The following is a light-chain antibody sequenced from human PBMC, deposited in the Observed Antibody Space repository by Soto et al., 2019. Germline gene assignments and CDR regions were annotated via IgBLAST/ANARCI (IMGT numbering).Light chain of an antibody. Sequence: EVMLTQSPVTLSLSPGERATLSCRASQSFRGLLAWYQQKPGQAPRLLIYGASNRATGIPDRFSGSGSGTDFTLTISRLEPEDFAVYYCQQYGSSGTFGQGTKVDIK. CDR1: QSFRGL. CDR3: QQYGSSGT. J-gene: IGKJ1*01. V-gene: IGKV3-20*01. CDR2: GAS.